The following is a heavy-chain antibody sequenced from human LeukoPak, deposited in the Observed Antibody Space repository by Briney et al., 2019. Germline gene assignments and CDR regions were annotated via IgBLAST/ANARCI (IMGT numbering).Heavy chain of an antibody. V-gene: IGHV4-59*01. CDR1: GFTFSSYA. Sequence: GSLRLSCAASGFTFSSYAMSWIRQPPGKGLEWIGYIYYSGSTNYNPSLKSRVTISVDTSKNQFSLRLSSVTAADTAVYYCARGLGDHYDSIKTRFDPWGQGTLVTVSS. D-gene: IGHD3-22*01. CDR2: IYYSGST. J-gene: IGHJ5*02. CDR3: ARGLGDHYDSIKTRFDP.